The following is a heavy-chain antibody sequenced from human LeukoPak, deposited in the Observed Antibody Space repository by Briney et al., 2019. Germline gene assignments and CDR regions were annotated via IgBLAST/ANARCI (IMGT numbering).Heavy chain of an antibody. D-gene: IGHD3-3*01. Sequence: GGSLRLSCAASGFNFGSYYMNWVRQAPGKGLEWVSSISSSSSYIYYADSVKGRFTISRDNAKNSLYLQMNSLGAEDTAVYYCARDRGGFLEWLLNPKDAFDIWGQGTMVTVSS. CDR3: ARDRGGFLEWLLNPKDAFDI. J-gene: IGHJ3*02. CDR1: GFNFGSYY. CDR2: ISSSSSYI. V-gene: IGHV3-21*01.